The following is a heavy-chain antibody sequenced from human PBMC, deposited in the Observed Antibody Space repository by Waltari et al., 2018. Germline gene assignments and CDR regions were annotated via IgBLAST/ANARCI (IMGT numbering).Heavy chain of an antibody. D-gene: IGHD2-21*01. J-gene: IGHJ6*02. CDR2: INPSGGST. Sequence: QVQLVQSGAEVTTPGASVKISCKTSEYTFTSSYIHWVRQAPGQGLEWMGIINPSGGSTIYAQKFQGRVTMTRDTSTSTVYMELSSLRSEDTAVYYCALDTGALWMDVWGQGTTVTVSS. CDR1: EYTFTSSY. CDR3: ALDTGALWMDV. V-gene: IGHV1-46*01.